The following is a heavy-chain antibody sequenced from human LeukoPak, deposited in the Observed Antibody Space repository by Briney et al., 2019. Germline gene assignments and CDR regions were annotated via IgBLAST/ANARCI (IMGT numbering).Heavy chain of an antibody. CDR3: ASGGEEWELPRGAFDI. D-gene: IGHD1-26*01. V-gene: IGHV3-11*01. J-gene: IGHJ3*02. Sequence: GGSLRLSCAPSRFTFSDYYMSWIRQAPGKGLEWVSYISSSGNTIYYADSVKGRFTISRDNAKKSLYLQMNSLRAEDTAVYYCASGGEEWELPRGAFDIWGQGTMVTVSS. CDR2: ISSSGNTI. CDR1: RFTFSDYY.